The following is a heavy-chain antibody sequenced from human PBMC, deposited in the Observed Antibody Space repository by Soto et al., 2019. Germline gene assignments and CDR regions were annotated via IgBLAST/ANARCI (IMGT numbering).Heavy chain of an antibody. V-gene: IGHV3-7*01. J-gene: IGHJ5*02. CDR1: GFTFSSYW. CDR3: ARASIVKSGNWFDP. CDR2: INQEGSDK. Sequence: EVQLVESGGGLVQPGGSLRLSCAASGFTFSSYWLIWVRQAPGKGLEWVANINQEGSDKYYVDSVKGRFTISRDNAKNPLYLQMNGLRAEDTAVYYCARASIVKSGNWFDPWGQGTLVTVSS. D-gene: IGHD1-26*01.